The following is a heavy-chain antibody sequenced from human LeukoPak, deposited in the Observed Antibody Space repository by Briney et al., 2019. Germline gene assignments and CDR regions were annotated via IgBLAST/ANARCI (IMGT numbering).Heavy chain of an antibody. D-gene: IGHD3-10*01. CDR3: ASQYYYGSGSISREGYFDY. J-gene: IGHJ4*02. Sequence: SETLSLTCTVSGGSISSGDYYWSWIRQPPGKGLEWIGYIYYSGSTYYNPSLKSRVTISVDTSKNQFSLKLSSVTAADTAVYYCASQYYYGSGSISREGYFDYWGQGTLVTVSS. CDR2: IYYSGST. CDR1: GGSISSGDYY. V-gene: IGHV4-30-4*01.